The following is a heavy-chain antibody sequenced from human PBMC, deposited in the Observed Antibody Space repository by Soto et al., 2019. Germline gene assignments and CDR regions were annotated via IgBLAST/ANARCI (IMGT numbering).Heavy chain of an antibody. CDR3: AKRHGDYPPGSDY. CDR1: EFTFSNYA. Sequence: GGSLRLSCAASEFTFSNYAMSWVRQAPGKGLEWVSSISDNGGTTYYADSVKGRFTISRDNSKNTLYLQMNSLRAEDTAVYYCAKRHGDYPPGSDYWGQGTLVTVSS. CDR2: ISDNGGTT. J-gene: IGHJ4*02. D-gene: IGHD4-17*01. V-gene: IGHV3-23*01.